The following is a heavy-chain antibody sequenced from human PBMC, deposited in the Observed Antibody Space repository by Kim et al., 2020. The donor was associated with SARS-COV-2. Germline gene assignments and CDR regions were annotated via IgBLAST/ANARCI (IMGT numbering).Heavy chain of an antibody. CDR2: IYHSGST. V-gene: IGHV4-4*02. J-gene: IGHJ4*02. CDR3: ARRVRIVGARGSFDY. CDR1: GGSISSSNW. Sequence: SETLSLTCAVSGGSISSSNWWSWVRQPPGKGLEWIGEIYHSGSTNYNPSLKSRVTISVDKSKNQFSLKLSSVTAADTAVYYCARRVRIVGARGSFDYWGQGTLVTVSS. D-gene: IGHD1-26*01.